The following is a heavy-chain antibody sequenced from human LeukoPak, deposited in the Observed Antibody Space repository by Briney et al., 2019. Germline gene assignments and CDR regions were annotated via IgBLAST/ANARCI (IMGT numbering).Heavy chain of an antibody. D-gene: IGHD6-19*01. J-gene: IGHJ6*02. CDR1: GDSVSSNSAA. CDR3: ARDPGVAGPYGMDV. Sequence: SQTLSLTCAISGDSVSSNSAAWNWIRQSPSRGLEWLGRTYYRYKWYNEYAVSMKSRITINPDTSKNQFSLQLNSVTPEDTAVYYCARDPGVAGPYGMDVWGQGTTVTVSS. V-gene: IGHV6-1*01. CDR2: TYYRYKWYN.